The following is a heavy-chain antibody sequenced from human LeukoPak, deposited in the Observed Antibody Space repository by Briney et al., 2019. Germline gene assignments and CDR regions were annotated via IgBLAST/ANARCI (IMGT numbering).Heavy chain of an antibody. CDR2: IYYSGST. CDR1: GGSISRYY. J-gene: IGHJ5*02. Sequence: SATLSLTCTGSGGSISRYYWSWIRQPPGKGLEWIGYIYYSGSTNYNPSLKSRVTISVDTYKNQCSLKLSSVTAADTAVYYCAREFSSTSGENWFDPWGQGTLVTVSS. D-gene: IGHD2-2*01. V-gene: IGHV4-59*01. CDR3: AREFSSTSGENWFDP.